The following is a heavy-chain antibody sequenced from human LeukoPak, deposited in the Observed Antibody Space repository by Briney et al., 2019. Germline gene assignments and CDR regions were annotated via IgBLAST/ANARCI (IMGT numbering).Heavy chain of an antibody. J-gene: IGHJ4*02. D-gene: IGHD5-24*01. V-gene: IGHV3-23*01. Sequence: GGSLRLSCAASGFTFSSYDMSWVRQAPGKGLEWVSGISGSGSSTYYADSVKGRFTISRDNSKSTLYLQMNSLRAEDTAVYYCAKDDRWLQFCCWGQGTLVTVSA. CDR1: GFTFSSYD. CDR3: AKDDRWLQFCC. CDR2: ISGSGSST.